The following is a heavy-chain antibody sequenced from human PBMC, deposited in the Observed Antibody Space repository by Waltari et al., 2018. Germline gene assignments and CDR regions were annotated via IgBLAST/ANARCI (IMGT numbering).Heavy chain of an antibody. CDR1: GYTFTGYY. CDR2: INPNSGGT. V-gene: IGHV1-2*02. D-gene: IGHD2-2*01. CDR3: ARDHWDCSSTSCPPR. Sequence: ASVKVSCKASGYTFTGYYMHWVRQAPGQGLEWMGWINPNSGGTNYAQKFQGRVTMTRDTSISTAYMELSRLRSDDTAVYYCARDHWDCSSTSCPPRWGQGTLVTVSS. J-gene: IGHJ4*02.